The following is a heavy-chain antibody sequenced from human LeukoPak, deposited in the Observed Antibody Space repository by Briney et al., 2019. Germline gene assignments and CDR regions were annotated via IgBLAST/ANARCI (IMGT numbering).Heavy chain of an antibody. CDR2: INPTGGST. CDR3: ARTSARRFDY. CDR1: GYTFPSYF. J-gene: IGHJ4*02. V-gene: IGHV1-46*01. D-gene: IGHD6-6*01. Sequence: ASVKVSCKASGYTFPSYFMHWVRQAPGQGLEWMGIINPTGGSTTYAQKFQGRVTMTRDTSTSTVYMELSSLRSDDTAVYYCARTSARRFDYWGQGTLVTVSS.